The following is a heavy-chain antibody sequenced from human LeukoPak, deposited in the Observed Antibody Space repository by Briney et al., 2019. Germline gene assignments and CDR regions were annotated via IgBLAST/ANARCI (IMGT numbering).Heavy chain of an antibody. D-gene: IGHD2-15*01. CDR1: GFTFSHYW. Sequence: GGSLRLSCAASGFTFSHYWMIWVRQAPGKGLEWVANIKQDGSEKYYVDSVKGRFTISRDNAKNSLYLQMNSLRAEDTAVYYCARILADYFDYWGQGTLVTVSS. CDR3: ARILADYFDY. CDR2: IKQDGSEK. J-gene: IGHJ4*02. V-gene: IGHV3-7*01.